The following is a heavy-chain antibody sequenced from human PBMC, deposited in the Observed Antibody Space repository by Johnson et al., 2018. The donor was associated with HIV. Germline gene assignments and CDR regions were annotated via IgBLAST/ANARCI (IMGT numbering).Heavy chain of an antibody. J-gene: IGHJ3*02. V-gene: IGHV3-30*04. CDR1: EFSFSNYA. Sequence: VQLMESGGGVVQPGRSLRIYCAVSEFSFSNYAMHWVRLAPGKGLQWVAVISYDASNKYYADSVRGRFTISRDISKNTLYLQMDSLRPDDTALYYCARGRKDIDAADGLDNDAFDMWGQGTLVTVSS. CDR2: ISYDASNK. D-gene: IGHD6-13*01. CDR3: ARGRKDIDAADGLDNDAFDM.